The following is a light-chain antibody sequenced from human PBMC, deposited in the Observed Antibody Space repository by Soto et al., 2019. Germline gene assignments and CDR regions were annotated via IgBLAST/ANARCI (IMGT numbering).Light chain of an antibody. Sequence: EIVMTQSPATLSVSPGERATLSCRASQSVSSNLAWYQQKPGQAPRLLFYGASTRATDIPARFSGSGSGTDFTLTISSLQSEDLAVYYCQQSNNWPYTFGQGTKLEIK. J-gene: IGKJ2*01. CDR2: GAS. V-gene: IGKV3-15*01. CDR1: QSVSSN. CDR3: QQSNNWPYT.